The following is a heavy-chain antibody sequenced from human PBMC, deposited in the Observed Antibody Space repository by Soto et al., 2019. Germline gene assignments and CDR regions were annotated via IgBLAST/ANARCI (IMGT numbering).Heavy chain of an antibody. CDR3: ARERGRYCSGESCYPFGP. V-gene: IGHV4-34*01. CDR2: INDSGST. J-gene: IGHJ5*02. Sequence: SETLSLTCAVYGGAFRGYYWSWIRQPPGKGLEWLGEINDSGSTNYNPSLKSRITISLDTSKKEISLRLSSVTAADTAVYYCARERGRYCSGESCYPFGPWGQGTLVTVSS. CDR1: GGAFRGYY. D-gene: IGHD2-15*01.